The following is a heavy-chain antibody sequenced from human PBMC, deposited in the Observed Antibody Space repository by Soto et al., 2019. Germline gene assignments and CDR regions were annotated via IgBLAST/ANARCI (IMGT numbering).Heavy chain of an antibody. CDR1: GGSFSGYY. V-gene: IGHV4-34*01. CDR3: GRGRGGWYSFSIVDY. CDR2: INHSGST. Sequence: SETLSLTCAVYGGSFSGYYWSWIRQPPGKGLEWIGEINHSGSTNYNPSLKSRVTISVDTSKNQFSLKLSSVTAADTAVYYCGRGRGGWYSFSIVDYWGQGTLVTVSS. J-gene: IGHJ4*02. D-gene: IGHD6-19*01.